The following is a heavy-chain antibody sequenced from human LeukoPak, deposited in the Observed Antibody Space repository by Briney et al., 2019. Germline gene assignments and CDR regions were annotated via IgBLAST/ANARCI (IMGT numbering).Heavy chain of an antibody. CDR3: ARPGHSYYYMDV. V-gene: IGHV4-39*01. CDR2: IYYRGST. D-gene: IGHD1-1*01. J-gene: IGHJ6*03. Sequence: SETLSLTCTVSGGSISSSSYYWGWIRQPPGKGLEWIGSIYYRGSTYYNPSLKSRVTISVDTSKNQFSLKLSSVTAADTAVYYCARPGHSYYYMDVWGKGTTVTVSS. CDR1: GGSISSSSYY.